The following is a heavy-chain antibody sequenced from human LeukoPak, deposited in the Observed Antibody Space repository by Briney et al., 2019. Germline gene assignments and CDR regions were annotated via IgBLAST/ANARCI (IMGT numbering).Heavy chain of an antibody. CDR1: GGTFSSYA. J-gene: IGHJ4*02. V-gene: IGHV1-69*13. D-gene: IGHD5-12*01. Sequence: ASVKVSCKASGGTFSSYAISWVRQAPGQGLEWMGGIIPIFGTANYAQKFQGRVTITADESTSTAYMELSSPRSEDTAVYYCARDARFIVATYFDYWGQGTLVTVSS. CDR3: ARDARFIVATYFDY. CDR2: IIPIFGTA.